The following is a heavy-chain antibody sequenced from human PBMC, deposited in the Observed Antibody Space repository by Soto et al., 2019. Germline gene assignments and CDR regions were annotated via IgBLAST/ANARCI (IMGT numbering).Heavy chain of an antibody. CDR2: IKSKTEGGTT. CDR1: GFTFSKAL. V-gene: IGHV3-15*01. D-gene: IGHD2-8*01. J-gene: IGHJ4*02. CDR3: SGYCTNGVCYRDY. Sequence: SGFTFSKALMTWVRQAPGKGLEWIGRIKSKTEGGTTDYAAPVKGRFTISRDDSKNTLYLQMNSLKSEDTAVYYCSGYCTNGVCYRDYWGQGTLVTVSS.